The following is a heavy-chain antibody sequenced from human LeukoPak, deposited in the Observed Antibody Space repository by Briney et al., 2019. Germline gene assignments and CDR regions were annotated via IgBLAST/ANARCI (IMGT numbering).Heavy chain of an antibody. Sequence: PGGALRLSCAASRFIISSYEMKWVRQAPGKGLEWVSYISSSGDTIYYADSVKGRFTISRDNAKNSLYLQMNSLRAEDTAVYYCARGTYYYGTGVLPSDYWGQGTLVTVPS. CDR2: ISSSGDTI. CDR1: RFIISSYE. CDR3: ARGTYYYGTGVLPSDY. V-gene: IGHV3-48*03. D-gene: IGHD3-10*01. J-gene: IGHJ4*02.